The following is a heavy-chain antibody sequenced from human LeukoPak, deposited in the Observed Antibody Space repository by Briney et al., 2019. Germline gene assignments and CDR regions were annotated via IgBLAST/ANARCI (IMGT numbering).Heavy chain of an antibody. CDR1: GYSISSGYY. V-gene: IGHV4-38-2*01. CDR3: ARFGLGYCSSTSCQH. Sequence: PSETLSLTCAVSGYSISSGYYWGWIRQPPGKGLEWIGSIYHSGSTYYNPSLKSRVTISVDTSKNQFPLKLGSVTAADTAVYYCARFGLGYCSSTSCQHWGQGTLVTVSS. J-gene: IGHJ4*02. CDR2: IYHSGST. D-gene: IGHD2-2*01.